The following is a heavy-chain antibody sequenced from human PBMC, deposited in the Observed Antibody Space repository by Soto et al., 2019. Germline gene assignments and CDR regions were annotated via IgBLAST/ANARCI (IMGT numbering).Heavy chain of an antibody. CDR2: IYYSGST. CDR1: GGSVSSSSYY. V-gene: IGHV4-39*02. D-gene: IGHD5-12*01. CDR3: AKDGTSPAPGYYFDY. J-gene: IGHJ4*02. Sequence: SETLSLTCAVSGGSVSSSSYYWFWIRQPPGKGLEWIGSIYYSGSTYYNPSLKSRVTISVDTSKNQFSLKLSSVTAADTAVYYCAKDGTSPAPGYYFDYWGQGTLVTVSS.